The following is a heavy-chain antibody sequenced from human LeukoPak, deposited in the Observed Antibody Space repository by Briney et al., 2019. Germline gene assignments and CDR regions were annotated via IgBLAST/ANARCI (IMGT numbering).Heavy chain of an antibody. CDR3: ARSIILVVPADDYGMDV. CDR2: INPNSGGT. V-gene: IGHV1-2*04. Sequence: ASVKVSCKASGYTFTGYYMHWVRQAPGQGLEWMGWINPNSGGTNYAQKFQGWVTMTRDTSISTAYMELSRLRSDDTAVYYCARSIILVVPADDYGMDVWGKGTTVTVSS. D-gene: IGHD2-2*01. CDR1: GYTFTGYY. J-gene: IGHJ6*04.